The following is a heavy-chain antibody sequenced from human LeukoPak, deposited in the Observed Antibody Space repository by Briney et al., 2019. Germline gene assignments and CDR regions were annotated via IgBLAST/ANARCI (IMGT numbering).Heavy chain of an antibody. Sequence: SETLSLTCSVSGYSITSYHWSWIRQPAGKGLEWIGRVSNSGSTNYNPSLKSRVTMSVDTSKNQFSLKLSSVTAADTAVHYCAKEMWHTGLVDSWGQGTLVTVSS. CDR3: AKEMWHTGLVDS. CDR2: VSNSGST. V-gene: IGHV4-4*07. CDR1: GYSITSYH. D-gene: IGHD5-18*01. J-gene: IGHJ4*02.